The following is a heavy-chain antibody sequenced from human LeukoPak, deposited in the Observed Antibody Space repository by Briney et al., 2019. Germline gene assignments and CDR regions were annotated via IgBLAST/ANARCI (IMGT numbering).Heavy chain of an antibody. J-gene: IGHJ4*02. Sequence: QPGRSLRLSCAASGFTFSSYSMNWVRQAPGKGLEWVSYISSSSSTIYYADSVKGRFTISRDNAKNSLYLQMNSLRDEDTAVYYCARFPHYYDSSGYSFWGQGTLVTVSS. CDR2: ISSSSSTI. V-gene: IGHV3-48*02. D-gene: IGHD3-22*01. CDR3: ARFPHYYDSSGYSF. CDR1: GFTFSSYS.